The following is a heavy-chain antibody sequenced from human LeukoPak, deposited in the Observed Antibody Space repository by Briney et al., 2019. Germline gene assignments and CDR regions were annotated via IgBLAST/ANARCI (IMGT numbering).Heavy chain of an antibody. D-gene: IGHD3-22*01. V-gene: IGHV3-48*01. Sequence: GGSLRLSCAASGFTFSTFSMNWVRQAPGKGLEWVSYISSSANTTYYADSVKGRFTISRDNAKNSLYLQMNSLRADDTAVYYCAREVFYDSSGYYSEPWGQGTLVTVSS. CDR2: ISSSANTT. J-gene: IGHJ5*02. CDR3: AREVFYDSSGYYSEP. CDR1: GFTFSTFS.